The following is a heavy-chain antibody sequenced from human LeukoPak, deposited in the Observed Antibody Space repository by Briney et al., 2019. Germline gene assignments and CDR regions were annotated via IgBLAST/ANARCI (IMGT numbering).Heavy chain of an antibody. CDR1: GGSFSNYY. D-gene: IGHD3-10*01. V-gene: IGHV4-34*01. Sequence: SETLSLTCAVYGGSFSNYYWSWIRQAPGKGLQWIGEINHSGTTNYNPSLKSRVTMSVDTSMSQISLKLHSVTAADTAVYYCAREGSYLGSGSPPLDYWGQGTLVTVSS. CDR3: AREGSYLGSGSPPLDY. J-gene: IGHJ4*02. CDR2: INHSGTT.